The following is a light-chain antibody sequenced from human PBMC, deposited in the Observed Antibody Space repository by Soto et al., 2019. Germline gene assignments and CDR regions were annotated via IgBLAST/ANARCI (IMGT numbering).Light chain of an antibody. CDR1: QSISSW. CDR2: KAS. CDR3: QQYNSYRT. V-gene: IGKV1-5*03. Sequence: DIQMTQSPSTLSASVGDRVTITCRASQSISSWLAWYQQKPGKAPKLLIDKASSLESGVPSRFSGSGSGTKFTLTISSLQPDDFATYYCQQYNSYRTFGQGTKVEIK. J-gene: IGKJ1*01.